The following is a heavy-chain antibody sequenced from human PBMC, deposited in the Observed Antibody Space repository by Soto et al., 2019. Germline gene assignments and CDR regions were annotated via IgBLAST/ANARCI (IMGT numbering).Heavy chain of an antibody. CDR3: AKSVISVDGYLSYFDY. Sequence: QVQLVESGGGVVQPGRSLRLSCTASGFTFSTYGMHWVRQAPGKGLEWVAVISHDGSNKYFVDSVKGRFTISRDNSKNTLYLQMNSLRAEDTGVYYCAKSVISVDGYLSYFDYWGQGTLVTVSS. CDR1: GFTFSTYG. CDR2: ISHDGSNK. D-gene: IGHD6-19*01. V-gene: IGHV3-30*18. J-gene: IGHJ4*02.